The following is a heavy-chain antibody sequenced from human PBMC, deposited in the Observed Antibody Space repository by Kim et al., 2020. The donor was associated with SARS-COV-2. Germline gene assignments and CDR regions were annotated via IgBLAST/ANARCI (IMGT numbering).Heavy chain of an antibody. Sequence: TLSLTCTVSGGSISSGGYYWSWIRQHPGKGLEWIGYIYYSGSTYYNPSLKSRVTISVDTSKNQFSLKLSSVTAADTAVYYCARVGYSYGNDYWGQGTLVTVSS. CDR3: ARVGYSYGNDY. CDR1: GGSISSGGYY. CDR2: IYYSGST. J-gene: IGHJ4*02. D-gene: IGHD5-18*01. V-gene: IGHV4-31*03.